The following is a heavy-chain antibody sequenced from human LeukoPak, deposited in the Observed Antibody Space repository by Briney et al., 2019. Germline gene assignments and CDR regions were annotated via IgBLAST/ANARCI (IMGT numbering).Heavy chain of an antibody. V-gene: IGHV4-59*01. CDR2: IYYSGST. CDR3: ARLGPYGSGSYVPNHSPKYYYYGMDV. J-gene: IGHJ6*02. Sequence: SETLSLTCTVSGGSISSYYWSWIRQPPGKGLEWIGYIYYSGSTNYNPSLKSRVTISVDTSKNQFSLKLSSVTAADTAVYYCARLGPYGSGSYVPNHSPKYYYYGMDVWGQGTTVTVSS. D-gene: IGHD3-10*01. CDR1: GGSISSYY.